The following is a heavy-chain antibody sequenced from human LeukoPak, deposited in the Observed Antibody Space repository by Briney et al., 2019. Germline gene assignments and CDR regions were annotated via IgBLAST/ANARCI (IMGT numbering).Heavy chain of an antibody. V-gene: IGHV1-2*02. CDR3: ARGSRTGYHNPRSRYYDY. CDR1: GYTFTGYY. CDR2: INPNSGGT. D-gene: IGHD3/OR15-3a*01. J-gene: IGHJ4*02. Sequence: ASVTVSCKASGYTFTGYYMHWVRQAPGQGLEWMGWINPNSGGTNYAQKFQGRVTMTRDTSISTAYMELSRLRSDDTAVYYCARGSRTGYHNPRSRYYDYWGQGTLVTVSS.